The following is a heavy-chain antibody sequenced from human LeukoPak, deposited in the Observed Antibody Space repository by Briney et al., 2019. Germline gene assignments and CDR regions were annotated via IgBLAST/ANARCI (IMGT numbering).Heavy chain of an antibody. J-gene: IGHJ4*02. D-gene: IGHD3-22*01. CDR2: IYYSGST. Sequence: SETLSLTCTVSGGSISSSSYYCGWIRQPPGKGLEWIGSIYYSGSTYYNPSLKSRVTISVDTSKNQFSLKLSSVTAADTAVYYCARRAHYYDSSGYSKYYFDYWGQGTLVTVSS. V-gene: IGHV4-39*01. CDR3: ARRAHYYDSSGYSKYYFDY. CDR1: GGSISSSSYY.